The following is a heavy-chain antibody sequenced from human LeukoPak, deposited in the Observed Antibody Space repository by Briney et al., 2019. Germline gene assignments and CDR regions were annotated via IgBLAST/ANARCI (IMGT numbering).Heavy chain of an antibody. D-gene: IGHD3-16*01. V-gene: IGHV1-18*04. CDR1: VSTFTSYG. J-gene: IGHJ6*04. CDR2: ISAYNGNT. CDR3: ARYVRARTYYYGMDV. Sequence: ASVKVSCKASVSTFTSYGISWVRQATGQRLERIGWISAYNGNTNYAQKLQGRVTMTTDTSTSTAYMELRSLRSDDTAVYYCARYVRARTYYYGMDVWGKGTTVTVSS.